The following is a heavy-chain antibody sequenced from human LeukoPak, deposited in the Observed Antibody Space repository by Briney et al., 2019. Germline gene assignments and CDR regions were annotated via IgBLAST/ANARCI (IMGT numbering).Heavy chain of an antibody. CDR1: GYTFTGHY. CDR2: INPNSGGT. Sequence: GASVKVSCKASGYTFTGHYMHWVRQAPGPAREWMGRINPNSGGTNYAQKFQGRVTMTRDTSISTAYMELSRLRSDDTAVYYCAREWRYSSSWRDRELDYWGQGTLVTVSS. CDR3: AREWRYSSSWRDRELDY. V-gene: IGHV1-2*06. D-gene: IGHD6-13*01. J-gene: IGHJ4*02.